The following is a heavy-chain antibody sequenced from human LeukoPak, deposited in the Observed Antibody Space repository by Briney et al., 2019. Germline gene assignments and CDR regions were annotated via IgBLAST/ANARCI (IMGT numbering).Heavy chain of an antibody. Sequence: GGSLRLSCAASGFSFSNYAMSWVRQAPGKGLEWVSLIVSSSGSTFYADSVKGRFTISRDNSKNTLCLQMNSLRAEDTAVYYCAKGAYDYVELGYFDYWGQGTLVTVSS. D-gene: IGHD5-12*01. CDR1: GFSFSNYA. J-gene: IGHJ4*02. V-gene: IGHV3-23*01. CDR2: IVSSSGST. CDR3: AKGAYDYVELGYFDY.